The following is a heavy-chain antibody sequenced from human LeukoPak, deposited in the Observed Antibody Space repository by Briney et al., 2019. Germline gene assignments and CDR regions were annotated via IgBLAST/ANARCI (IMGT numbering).Heavy chain of an antibody. Sequence: PGGSLGLSCAASRFTFNRYSISWVRQAPGKGLQWVSSISSSGGGKHYASSVRGRFTISRDNSKDTVFLKMNGLRVEDTAIYYCAKWDENFYYMDVWGQGTTVTVSS. CDR1: RFTFNRYS. J-gene: IGHJ6*03. D-gene: IGHD1-26*01. CDR3: AKWDENFYYMDV. V-gene: IGHV3-23*01. CDR2: ISSSGGGK.